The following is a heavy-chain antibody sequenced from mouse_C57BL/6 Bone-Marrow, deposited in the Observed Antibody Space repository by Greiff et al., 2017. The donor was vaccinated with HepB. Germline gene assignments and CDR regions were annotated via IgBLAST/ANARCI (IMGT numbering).Heavy chain of an antibody. CDR3: ARDGDYYGSSDFDY. D-gene: IGHD1-1*01. V-gene: IGHV3-3*01. Sequence: EVKLMESGPSLVRPSQTLSLTCTVTGFSINSDCYWICLRQLPGNKLEYIVYTFYSGITYYNPPLDSRTYITRDTSKNQFSLKLSSVTTEDTATYYCARDGDYYGSSDFDYWGQGTTLTVSS. CDR2: TFYSGIT. CDR1: GFSINSDCY. J-gene: IGHJ2*01.